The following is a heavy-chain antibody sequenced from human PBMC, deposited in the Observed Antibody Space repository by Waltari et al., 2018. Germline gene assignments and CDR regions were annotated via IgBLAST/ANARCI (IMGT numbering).Heavy chain of an antibody. V-gene: IGHV3-74*01. D-gene: IGHD6-25*01. CDR3: ARGSPPRLGWFDP. J-gene: IGHJ5*02. CDR1: GFTFSSYW. Sequence: EVQLVESGGGLVQPGGSLRLSCAASGFTFSSYWMHWVRQAPGKGLVGVSRINSDGSSTSYADSVKGRFTISRDNAKNTLYLQMNSLRAEDTAVYYCARGSPPRLGWFDPWGQGTLVTVSS. CDR2: INSDGSST.